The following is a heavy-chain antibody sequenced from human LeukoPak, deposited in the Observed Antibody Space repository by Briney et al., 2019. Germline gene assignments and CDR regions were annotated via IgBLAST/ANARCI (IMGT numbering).Heavy chain of an antibody. D-gene: IGHD6-19*01. J-gene: IGHJ6*02. CDR2: ISSSSSYI. CDR1: GFTFSSYS. Sequence: PGGSLRLSCAASGFTFSSYSMNWVRQAPGKGLEWVSSISSSSSYIYYADSVKGRFTISRDNSKNTLYLQMNSLRAEDTAVYYCAKEIGPGIAVAGTGPYYYYGMDVWGQGTTVTVSS. V-gene: IGHV3-21*01. CDR3: AKEIGPGIAVAGTGPYYYYGMDV.